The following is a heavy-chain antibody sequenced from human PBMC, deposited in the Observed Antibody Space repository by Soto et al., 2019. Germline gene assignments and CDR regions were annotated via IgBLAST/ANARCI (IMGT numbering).Heavy chain of an antibody. Sequence: SETLSLTCAVSGYSISSGYYWGWIRQPPGKGLEWIGSIYHSGSTYYNPSLKSRVTVSVDTSKNQFSLRLSSVTAADMAVYYCARAVAPHFGTWFDPWGQRILVTVSS. V-gene: IGHV4-38-2*01. CDR3: ARAVAPHFGTWFDP. J-gene: IGHJ5*02. CDR2: IYHSGST. CDR1: GYSISSGYY. D-gene: IGHD3-10*01.